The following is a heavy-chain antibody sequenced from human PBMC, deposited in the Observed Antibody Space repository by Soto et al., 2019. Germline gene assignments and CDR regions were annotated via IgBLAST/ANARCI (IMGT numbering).Heavy chain of an antibody. CDR2: MNPNSGNT. J-gene: IGHJ6*02. V-gene: IGHV1-8*01. CDR1: GYTFTSYD. CDR3: AREGSYDFWSGPALYYYGMDV. Sequence: ASVKVSCKASGYTFTSYDINWVRQATGQGLEWMGWMNPNSGNTGYAQKFQGRVTMTRNTSISTAYMELSSLRSEDTAVYYCAREGSYDFWSGPALYYYGMDVWGQGTTVTVSS. D-gene: IGHD3-3*01.